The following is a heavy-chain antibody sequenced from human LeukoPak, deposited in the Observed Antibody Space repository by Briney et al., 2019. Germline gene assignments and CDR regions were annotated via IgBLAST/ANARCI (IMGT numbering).Heavy chain of an antibody. CDR3: ARCSSTSCYLSGYYYYMDV. J-gene: IGHJ6*03. Sequence: ASVKVSCKASGGTFSSYAISWVRRAPGQGLEWMGGIIPIFGTANYAQKFQGRVTITADESTSTAYMELSSLRSEDTAVYYCARCSSTSCYLSGYYYYMDVWGKGTTVTVSS. D-gene: IGHD2-2*01. CDR1: GGTFSSYA. CDR2: IIPIFGTA. V-gene: IGHV1-69*13.